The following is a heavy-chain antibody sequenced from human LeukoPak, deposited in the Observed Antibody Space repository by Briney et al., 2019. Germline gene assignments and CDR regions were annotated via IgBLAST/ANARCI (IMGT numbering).Heavy chain of an antibody. D-gene: IGHD1-1*01. CDR1: RFTFSSYA. J-gene: IGHJ4*02. Sequence: GGSLRLSCAASRFTFSSYAMSCVRQAPAGGLEWVSSLRGDGSTFYADSVKGRFTLSRDESRNTVYFQLNSLRVEDTAVYYCAKASWVSNGDAVLWGQGTLVTVFS. V-gene: IGHV3-23*01. CDR3: AKASWVSNGDAVL. CDR2: LRGDGST.